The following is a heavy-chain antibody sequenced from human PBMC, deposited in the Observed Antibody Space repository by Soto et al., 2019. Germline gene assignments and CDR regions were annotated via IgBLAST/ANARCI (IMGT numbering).Heavy chain of an antibody. CDR1: GGSISSSSYY. J-gene: IGHJ4*02. CDR2: IYYSGST. V-gene: IGHV4-39*07. CDR3: ARGWGRIFDY. Sequence: PSETLSLTCTVSGGSISSSSYYWGWIRQSPGKGLEWIGSIYYSGSTYYNPSLKSRVTISVDTSKNQFSLKLSSVTAADTAVYYCARGWGRIFDYWGQGTLVTVSS. D-gene: IGHD7-27*01.